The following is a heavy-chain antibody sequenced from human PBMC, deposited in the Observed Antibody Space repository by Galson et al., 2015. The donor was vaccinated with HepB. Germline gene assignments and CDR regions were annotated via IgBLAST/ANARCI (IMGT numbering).Heavy chain of an antibody. CDR3: VFLRGNDLKPLDN. CDR2: ISSGSGIR. D-gene: IGHD4-23*01. Sequence: SLRLSCAASTFIFSTYSMNWVRQAPGKGLEWLSYISSGSGIRYYADSVKGRFTISRENAKNSLYLQMSSLRAEETAVYYCVFLRGNDLKPLDNWGQGTLVTVSS. J-gene: IGHJ4*02. CDR1: TFIFSTYS. V-gene: IGHV3-48*04.